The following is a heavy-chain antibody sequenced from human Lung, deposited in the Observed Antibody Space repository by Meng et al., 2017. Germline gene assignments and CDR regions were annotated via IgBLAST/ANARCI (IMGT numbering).Heavy chain of an antibody. V-gene: IGHV4-4*03. CDR2: IYHSGGT. Sequence: QVRRQESGPGLVKPPGTLSLTCGVSGGSNSSSNWWSWVRQPPGKGLEWIGEIYHSGGTKYNPSLKSRVTISVDKSKNQFSLKLSSVTAADTAVYYCARGLGEAVVPRTMFDYWGQGTLVTVSS. D-gene: IGHD2-2*01. CDR1: GGSNSSSNW. CDR3: ARGLGEAVVPRTMFDY. J-gene: IGHJ4*02.